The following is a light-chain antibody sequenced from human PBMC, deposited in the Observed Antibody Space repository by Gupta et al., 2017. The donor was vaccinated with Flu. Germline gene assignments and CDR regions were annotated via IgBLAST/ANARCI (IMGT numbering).Light chain of an antibody. V-gene: IGLV3-21*02. CDR1: NIGGKS. J-gene: IGLJ3*02. CDR2: DDS. Sequence: SYVLTQPPSLSVSPGETATFNCGGNNIGGKSVHWYQQYAGQAPVLVVYDDSDRPLGIPGRFSGSNSGNTATLTISRVEAGDEADYFCHVWDDSRYPSAVLGGGTKLTVL. CDR3: HVWDDSRYPSAV.